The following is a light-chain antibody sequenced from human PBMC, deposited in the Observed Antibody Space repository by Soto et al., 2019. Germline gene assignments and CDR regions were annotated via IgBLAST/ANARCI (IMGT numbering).Light chain of an antibody. Sequence: ESVLTQSPGTLSLSPGERATLSCRASQSVSFNSLAWYQQKGGQSPRLLIYAASTRARGVPDRFSGTGSGTDFALTISRLETDDSAVYYCQQYGGSPFTFGPGTKVDIK. CDR3: QQYGGSPFT. J-gene: IGKJ3*01. CDR2: AAS. V-gene: IGKV3-20*01. CDR1: QSVSFNS.